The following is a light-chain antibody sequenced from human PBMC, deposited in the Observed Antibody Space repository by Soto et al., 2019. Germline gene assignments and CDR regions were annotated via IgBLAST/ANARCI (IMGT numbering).Light chain of an antibody. CDR2: DAS. J-gene: IGKJ4*01. CDR3: QQYYYIPPT. CDR1: QDIRNY. V-gene: IGKV1-33*01. Sequence: DLQMTQSPSSLSASVGDRVTITCQASQDIRNYLNWYQQKPGKAPKLLIYDASNLETGVPSRFSGSGAGTDFIFTISSLQPEDIATYYCQQYYYIPPTFGGGTRVEIK.